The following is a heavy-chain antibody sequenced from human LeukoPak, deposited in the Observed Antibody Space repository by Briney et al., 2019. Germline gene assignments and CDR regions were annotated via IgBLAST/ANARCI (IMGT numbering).Heavy chain of an antibody. D-gene: IGHD6-19*01. CDR1: GGSISSYY. CDR3: ARGGSRGYSSGWPYYYGMDV. V-gene: IGHV4-59*01. J-gene: IGHJ6*02. Sequence: SETLSLTCTVSGGSISSYYWSWIRQPPGKGLEWIGYIYYSGSTNYNPSLKSRVTISVDTSKNQFSLKLSSVTAADTAVYYCARGGSRGYSSGWPYYYGMDVWGQGTTVTVSS. CDR2: IYYSGST.